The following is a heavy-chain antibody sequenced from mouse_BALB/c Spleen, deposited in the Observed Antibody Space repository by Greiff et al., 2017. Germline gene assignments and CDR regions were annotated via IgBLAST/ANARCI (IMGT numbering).Heavy chain of an antibody. D-gene: IGHD2-14*01. CDR1: GFTFSSFG. CDR3: ARVGRYDDYAMDY. CDR2: ISSGSSTI. V-gene: IGHV5-17*02. J-gene: IGHJ4*01. Sequence: EVKLEESGGGLVQPGGSRKLSCAASGFTFSSFGMHWVRQAPEKGLEWVAYISSGSSTIYYADTVKGRFTISRDNPKNTLFLQMTSLRSEDTAMYYCARVGRYDDYAMDYWGQGTSVTVSS.